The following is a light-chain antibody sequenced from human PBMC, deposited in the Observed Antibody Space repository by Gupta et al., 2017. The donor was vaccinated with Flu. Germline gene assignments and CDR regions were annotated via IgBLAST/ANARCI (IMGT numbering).Light chain of an antibody. J-gene: IGLJ1*01. CDR3: AAWDDSLNGHYV. CDR1: TSNIGTNS. V-gene: IGLV1-44*01. CDR2: GSY. Sequence: QSVLAQPPSASGTPGPRATISCSGSTSNIGTNSVNWYQQVPGTSPKLLIYGSYQRPSGVPDRFAGSKSGTSASLAISGLQSEDEADYYCAAWDDSLNGHYVFGTGTKVTVL.